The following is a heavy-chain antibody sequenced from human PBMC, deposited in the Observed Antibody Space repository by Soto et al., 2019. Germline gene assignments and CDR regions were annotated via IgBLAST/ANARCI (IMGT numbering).Heavy chain of an antibody. CDR2: IYYSGST. CDR3: ATEFGRDLWY. D-gene: IGHD3-10*01. V-gene: IGHV4-59*01. J-gene: IGHJ4*02. Sequence: SETLSLTCTVSGGSISSYYWSWIRQPPGKGLEWIGYIYYSGSTNYNPSLKSRVTISVDTSKNQFSLKLNSVTAADTAVYYCATEFGRDLWYWGQGTLVTASS. CDR1: GGSISSYY.